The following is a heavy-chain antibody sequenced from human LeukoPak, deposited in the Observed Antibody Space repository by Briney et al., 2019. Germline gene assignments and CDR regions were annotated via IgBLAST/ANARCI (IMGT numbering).Heavy chain of an antibody. V-gene: IGHV3-30*03. CDR2: ISYDGSNK. J-gene: IGHJ5*02. D-gene: IGHD3-16*02. Sequence: GRSLRLSCAASGFTFSSYGMHWVRQAPGKGLEWVAVISYDGSNKYYADSVKGRFTISRDNSKNTLYLQMNSLRAEDTAVYYCAVVRTPTKRFDPWGQGTLVTVSS. CDR1: GFTFSSYG. CDR3: AVVRTPTKRFDP.